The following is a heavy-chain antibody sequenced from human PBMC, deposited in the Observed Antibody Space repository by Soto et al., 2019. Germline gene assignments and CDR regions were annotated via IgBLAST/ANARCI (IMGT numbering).Heavy chain of an antibody. CDR1: GFTFSNYN. D-gene: IGHD4-17*01. CDR2: ISSSSTTI. V-gene: IGHV3-48*02. Sequence: GGSLXLSCAASGFTFSNYNMNWVRQAPGKGLEWVSHISSSSTTIYSADSVKGRFTMSRDNAKNSLYLQMNSLRDEDTAVYYCARDLYGDYSFDYWGQGTLVTVSS. CDR3: ARDLYGDYSFDY. J-gene: IGHJ4*02.